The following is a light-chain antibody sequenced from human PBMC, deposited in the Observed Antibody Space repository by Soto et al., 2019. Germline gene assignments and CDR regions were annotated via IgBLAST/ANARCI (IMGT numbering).Light chain of an antibody. CDR3: ISYTSDDVRYV. CDR2: EVS. Sequence: SVLTQLASVSGTPGQSITISCTGSNSDVSIYDFVSWYQHPPGRAPKLIVSEVSHRPSGVSNRFSGSKSGNTASLTISGLQSEDEADYYCISYTSDDVRYVFGTGTKVTVL. J-gene: IGLJ1*01. V-gene: IGLV2-14*01. CDR1: NSDVSIYDF.